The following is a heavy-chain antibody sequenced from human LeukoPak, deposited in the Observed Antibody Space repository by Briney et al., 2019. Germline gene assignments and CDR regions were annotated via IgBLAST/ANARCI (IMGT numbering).Heavy chain of an antibody. CDR3: ARVSGGYDDY. CDR1: GGSISTYY. CDR2: IYYSGSN. J-gene: IGHJ4*02. V-gene: IGHV4-59*01. D-gene: IGHD5-12*01. Sequence: SETLSLTCTVSGGSISTYYWSWIRQPPGKGLEWIGYIYYSGSNNYNPSLRSRVTISVDTSKNQFSLKVNFVTAADTAVYYCARVSGGYDDYWGQGALVTVSS.